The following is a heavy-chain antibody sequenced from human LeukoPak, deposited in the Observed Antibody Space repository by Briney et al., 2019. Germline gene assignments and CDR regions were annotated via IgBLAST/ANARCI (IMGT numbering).Heavy chain of an antibody. J-gene: IGHJ2*01. V-gene: IGHV4-61*02. CDR1: GGSVSSGSYY. CDR2: IYPGGSP. Sequence: SETLSLTCTVSGGSVSSGSYYWTWIRQPAGKTLEWIGRIYPGGSPNYNPSLKSRVTISVDTSKNQFSLKLSSVTAADTAVYYCARRDWYFDLWGRGTLVTVSS. CDR3: ARRDWYFDL.